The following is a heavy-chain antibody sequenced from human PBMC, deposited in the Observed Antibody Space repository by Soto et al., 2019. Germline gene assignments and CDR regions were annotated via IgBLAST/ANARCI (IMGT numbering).Heavy chain of an antibody. CDR3: ARHLSGDYPNSNWFDP. CDR2: INHSGDT. J-gene: IGHJ5*02. V-gene: IGHV4-34*01. Sequence: PSETLSLTCTVHGGSFIGYYWSWIRQPPGKGLEWIGEINHSGDTNYNPSLKSRISISIDTSKNQFSLTVTSVTAADTAVYFCARHLSGDYPNSNWFDPWGQGTLVTVSS. D-gene: IGHD4-17*01. CDR1: GGSFIGYY.